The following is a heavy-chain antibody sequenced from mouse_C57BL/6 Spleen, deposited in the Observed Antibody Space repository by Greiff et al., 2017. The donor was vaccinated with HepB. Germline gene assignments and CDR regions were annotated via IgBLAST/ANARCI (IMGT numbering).Heavy chain of an antibody. V-gene: IGHV1-26*01. CDR3: ARGGSSWYFDV. CDR1: GYTFTDYY. CDR2: INPNNGGS. D-gene: IGHD1-1*01. J-gene: IGHJ1*03. Sequence: EVKLQQSGPELVKPGASVKISCKASGYTFTDYYMNWVKQSHGKSLEWIGDINPNNGGSSYNQKFKGKATLTVDKSSSTAYMELRSLTSEDSAVYYCARGGSSWYFDVWGTGTTVTVSS.